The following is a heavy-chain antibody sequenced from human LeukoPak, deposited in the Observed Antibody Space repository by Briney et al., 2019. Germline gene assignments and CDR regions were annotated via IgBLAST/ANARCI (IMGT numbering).Heavy chain of an antibody. D-gene: IGHD3-10*01. CDR1: GGSISSYY. Sequence: PSETLSLTCTVSGGSISSYYWSWIRQPPGKGLEWIGHIYYSGSTNYNPSLKSRVTISVDTSKNQFSLKLSSVTAADTAVYYCARVRGVITPHFDYWGQGTLVTVSS. J-gene: IGHJ4*02. V-gene: IGHV4-59*01. CDR2: IYYSGST. CDR3: ARVRGVITPHFDY.